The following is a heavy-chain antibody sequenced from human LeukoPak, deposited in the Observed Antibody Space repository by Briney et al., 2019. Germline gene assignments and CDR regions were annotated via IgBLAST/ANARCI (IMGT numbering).Heavy chain of an antibody. CDR1: GYTFTGYY. CDR2: INPNSGGT. J-gene: IGHJ4*02. CDR3: ASGYSGYDPLFDY. D-gene: IGHD5-12*01. Sequence: ASVKVSCKASGYTFTGYYMHWVREAPGQGLEWMGWINPNSGGTNYAQKFQGRVTMTRDTSISTAYMELSRLRSDDTAVYYCASGYSGYDPLFDYWGQGTLVTVSS. V-gene: IGHV1-2*02.